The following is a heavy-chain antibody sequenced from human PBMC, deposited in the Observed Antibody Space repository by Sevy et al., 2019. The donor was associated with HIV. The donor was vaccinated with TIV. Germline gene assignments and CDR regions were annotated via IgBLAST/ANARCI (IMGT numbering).Heavy chain of an antibody. D-gene: IGHD6-13*01. CDR2: IRYDGSDK. CDR3: AKDLAGPGRRYFDY. J-gene: IGHJ4*02. CDR1: GFTVSNYG. Sequence: GGSLRLSCAASGFTVSNYGMHWVRQVPGKGLEWVTFIRYDGSDKYYAASVKGGFTISSDDSKNTLYLQMDSLTTEDTAIYYCAKDLAGPGRRYFDYWGQGTLVTVSS. V-gene: IGHV3-30*02.